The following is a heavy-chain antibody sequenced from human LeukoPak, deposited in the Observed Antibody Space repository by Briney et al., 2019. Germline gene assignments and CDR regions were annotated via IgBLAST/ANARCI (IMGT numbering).Heavy chain of an antibody. CDR2: ISGSGGST. Sequence: PGGSLRLSCAASGFTFSSYAMSWVRQAPGKGLEWAPTISGSGGSTYYADSVKGRFTISRDNSKNTLYLQMNSLRAEDTAVYYCAKGQRYSRGDYWGQGTLVTVSS. V-gene: IGHV3-23*01. D-gene: IGHD6-13*01. CDR3: AKGQRYSRGDY. CDR1: GFTFSSYA. J-gene: IGHJ4*02.